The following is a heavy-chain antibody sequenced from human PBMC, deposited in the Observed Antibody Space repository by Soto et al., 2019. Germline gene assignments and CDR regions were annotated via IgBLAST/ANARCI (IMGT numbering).Heavy chain of an antibody. Sequence: EVQLVESGGGLVQPGGSLRLSCAGSGFTFSNYWMHWVRQAPGKGLEWVSRIDHDGPTDYADSVRGRFTISRDNAENTLYLQMNSLRPEDTAVYYCVRDSHGDYWGQGPLVTVPS. CDR3: VRDSHGDY. CDR1: GFTFSNYW. J-gene: IGHJ4*02. CDR2: IDHDGPT. V-gene: IGHV3-74*01.